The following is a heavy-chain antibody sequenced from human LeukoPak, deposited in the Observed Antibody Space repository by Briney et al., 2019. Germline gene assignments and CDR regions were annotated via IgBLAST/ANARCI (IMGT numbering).Heavy chain of an antibody. CDR3: AKDLRGYSYGWDFDY. J-gene: IGHJ4*02. D-gene: IGHD5-18*01. CDR1: GVTFSSYG. V-gene: IGHV3-30*18. CDR2: ISYDGSNK. Sequence: TGGSLRLSCAASGVTFSSYGMHWVRQAPGKGLEWVAVISYDGSNKYYADSVKGRFTISRDNSKNTLYLQMNSLRAEDTAVYYCAKDLRGYSYGWDFDYWGQGTLVTVSS.